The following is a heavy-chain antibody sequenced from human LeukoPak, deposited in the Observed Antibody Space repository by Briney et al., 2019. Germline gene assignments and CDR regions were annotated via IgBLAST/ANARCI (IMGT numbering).Heavy chain of an antibody. D-gene: IGHD4-17*01. CDR1: GFTFSSYA. V-gene: IGHV3-30-3*01. J-gene: IGHJ5*02. CDR2: ISYDGSNK. Sequence: GGSLRLSCAASGFTFSSYAMHWVRQAPGKGLEWVAVISYDGSNKYYADSVKGRFTISRDNSKNTLYLQMNSLRAEDTAVYYYARDVHDYGDLNWFDPWGQGTLVTVSS. CDR3: ARDVHDYGDLNWFDP.